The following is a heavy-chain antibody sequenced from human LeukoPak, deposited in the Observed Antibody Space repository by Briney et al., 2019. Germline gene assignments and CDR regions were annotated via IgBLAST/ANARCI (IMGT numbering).Heavy chain of an antibody. J-gene: IGHJ3*02. V-gene: IGHV1-2*02. D-gene: IGHD3-10*01. Sequence: GASVKVSCKASGYTLTGYYMHWVRQAPGQGLEWMGWINPNSGGTNYAQKFQGRVTMTRDTSISTAYMELSRLRSDDTAVYYCARDYYGSGTRGAFDIWGQGTMVTVSS. CDR1: GYTLTGYY. CDR2: INPNSGGT. CDR3: ARDYYGSGTRGAFDI.